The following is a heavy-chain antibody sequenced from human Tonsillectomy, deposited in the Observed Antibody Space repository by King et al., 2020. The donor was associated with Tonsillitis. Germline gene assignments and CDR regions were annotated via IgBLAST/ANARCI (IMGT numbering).Heavy chain of an antibody. V-gene: IGHV4-61*02. Sequence: VQLQESGPGLVRPSQTLSLTCSVSGGSIRSSGYYWSWIRQPAGKGLEWIGRISPGGSTDYNPSLKCRGTITVDTSKNHISLKLSSVTAADTAVYYCARGVGLFDYWGQGTVVTVSS. CDR2: ISPGGST. CDR3: ARGVGLFDY. D-gene: IGHD1-26*01. CDR1: GGSIRSSGYY. J-gene: IGHJ4*02.